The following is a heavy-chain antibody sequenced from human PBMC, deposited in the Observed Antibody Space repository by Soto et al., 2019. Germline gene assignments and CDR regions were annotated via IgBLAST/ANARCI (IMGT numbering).Heavy chain of an antibody. V-gene: IGHV4-59*01. CDR2: IYSSGTT. CDR1: GGSISSYS. J-gene: IGHJ5*02. D-gene: IGHD1-26*01. CDR3: TRGSGPTFDP. Sequence: PSETLSLTCTVSGGSISSYSWTWIRQPPGKRLEWIAYIYSSGTTNYNPSLKRRLTTAVDTSKNQFSLKLSSVTAADTAVYYCTRGSGPTFDPWGQGTLVTVS.